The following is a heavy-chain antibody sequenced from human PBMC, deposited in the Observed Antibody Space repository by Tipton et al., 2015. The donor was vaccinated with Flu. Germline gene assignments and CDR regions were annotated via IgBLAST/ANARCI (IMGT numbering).Heavy chain of an antibody. CDR2: IEENGSKK. J-gene: IGHJ3*02. D-gene: IGHD6-19*01. CDR3: ARDLTPQIGSDWYDACDI. Sequence: SLRLSCVASGITFNNYWMTWVRQAPGKGLEWVANIEENGSKKYYVDSVKGRFTISRDNAKNSLYLEMNSLRAEDTAVYYCARDLTPQIGSDWYDACDIWGRGTMVIVSS. CDR1: GITFNNYW. V-gene: IGHV3-7*01.